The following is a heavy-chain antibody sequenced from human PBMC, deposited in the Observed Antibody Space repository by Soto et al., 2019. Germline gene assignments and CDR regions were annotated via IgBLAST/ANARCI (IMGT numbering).Heavy chain of an antibody. D-gene: IGHD3-22*01. CDR1: GYSFTSYW. V-gene: IGHV5-51*01. J-gene: IGHJ4*02. CDR2: IYPGDSDT. Sequence: GESLKISSKGSGYSFTSYWSAWVRQMPGKGLEWMGIIYPGDSDTRYSPSFQGQVTISADKSISTAYLQWSSLKASDTATYFCAKRYYDTSDYYTFDYWGQGTLVTVSS. CDR3: AKRYYDTSDYYTFDY.